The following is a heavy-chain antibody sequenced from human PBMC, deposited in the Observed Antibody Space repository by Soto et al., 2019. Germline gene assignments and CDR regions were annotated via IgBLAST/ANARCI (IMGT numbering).Heavy chain of an antibody. CDR3: ASRGTMIVPRAAFEI. D-gene: IGHD3-22*01. J-gene: IGHJ3*02. V-gene: IGHV5-51*01. Sequence: GESLKISCKGSGYSFTSYWIGWVRQMPGKGLEWMGIIYPGDSDTRYSPSFQGQVTISADKSISTAYLQWSSLKASDTAMYYCASRGTMIVPRAAFEIWGQGTMVRVSS. CDR1: GYSFTSYW. CDR2: IYPGDSDT.